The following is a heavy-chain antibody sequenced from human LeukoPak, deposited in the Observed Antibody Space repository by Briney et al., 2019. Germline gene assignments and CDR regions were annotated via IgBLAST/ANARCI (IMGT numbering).Heavy chain of an antibody. CDR2: IWYDGGYK. CDR3: ARVGDYENSGSQPFDY. D-gene: IGHD3-22*01. J-gene: IGHJ4*02. V-gene: IGHV3-33*01. Sequence: PGGSLRLSCAASGFIFSNFGMHWVGQAPGKGLEWVAVIWYDGGYKYYLDSVKGRFTISRDNAKNTLYLQMNKLRVEDMAVYYCARVGDYENSGSQPFDYWGQGTLVTVSS. CDR1: GFIFSNFG.